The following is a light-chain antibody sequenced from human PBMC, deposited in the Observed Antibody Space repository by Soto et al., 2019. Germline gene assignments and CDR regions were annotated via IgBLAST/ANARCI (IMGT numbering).Light chain of an antibody. J-gene: IGLJ1*01. CDR2: EVS. CDR3: CSYAGSLYV. V-gene: IGLV2-23*02. Sequence: QSALTQPASVSGSPGQSITISCTGTSSDVGSYNLVSWYQQHPGKAPKLMIYEVSKRPSGVSNRFSGSKSGNTASLTISGLQAEDEADYYSCSYAGSLYVFGTGTKVTVL. CDR1: SSDVGSYNL.